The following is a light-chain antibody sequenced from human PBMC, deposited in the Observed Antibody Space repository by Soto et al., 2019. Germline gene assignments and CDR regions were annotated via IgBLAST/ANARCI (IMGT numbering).Light chain of an antibody. V-gene: IGKV1-5*03. CDR2: KAS. J-gene: IGKJ1*01. CDR1: ESIDSW. Sequence: DIQMTQSPSTLSASVGDRVTITCRASESIDSWLAWHQQKPGRAPKLLISKASSLESGVPSRFSGSGFGTEFTLTISSLQPDDFATYYCQQYNSYSLTFGQGTKVDIK. CDR3: QQYNSYSLT.